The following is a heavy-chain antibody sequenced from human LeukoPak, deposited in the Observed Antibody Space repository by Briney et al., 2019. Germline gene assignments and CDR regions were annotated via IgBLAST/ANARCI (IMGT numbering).Heavy chain of an antibody. Sequence: GVSLRLSCAGSGFTLSSQPMSWVRQAPGKGLEWVSSISSSSSYIYYADSVKGRFTISRDNAKNSLYLQMNSLRAEDTAVYYCARDPDYYDSSKDAFDIWGQGTMVGVSS. CDR2: ISSSSSYI. D-gene: IGHD3-22*01. CDR1: GFTLSSQP. V-gene: IGHV3-21*01. J-gene: IGHJ3*02. CDR3: ARDPDYYDSSKDAFDI.